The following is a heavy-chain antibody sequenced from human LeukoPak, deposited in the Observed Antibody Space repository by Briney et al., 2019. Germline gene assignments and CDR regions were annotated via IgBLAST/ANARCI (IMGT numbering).Heavy chain of an antibody. CDR3: AKLYGGRNY. V-gene: IGHV3-30-3*02. D-gene: IGHD4-23*01. CDR1: GFTFSSYA. Sequence: GGSLRLSCAASGFTFSSYAMHWVRQAPGKGLEWVAVISYDGSNKYYADSVKGRFTISRDNSKNTLYLQMNSLRAEDTAVYYCAKLYGGRNYWGQGTLVTVSS. J-gene: IGHJ4*02. CDR2: ISYDGSNK.